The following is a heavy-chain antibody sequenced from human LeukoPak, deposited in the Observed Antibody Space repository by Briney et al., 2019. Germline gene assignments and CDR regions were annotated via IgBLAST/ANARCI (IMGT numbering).Heavy chain of an antibody. D-gene: IGHD3-3*01. Sequence: GESLKISCEGSGYSFTNYWIGWVRQMPGKGLEWMGIIYPDDSDTRYSPSFQGQVAISADKSISTAYLQWSSLKASDTAMYYCARRHYDFWSGPVSPYYFDYWGQGTLVTVSS. CDR1: GYSFTNYW. V-gene: IGHV5-51*01. J-gene: IGHJ4*02. CDR3: ARRHYDFWSGPVSPYYFDY. CDR2: IYPDDSDT.